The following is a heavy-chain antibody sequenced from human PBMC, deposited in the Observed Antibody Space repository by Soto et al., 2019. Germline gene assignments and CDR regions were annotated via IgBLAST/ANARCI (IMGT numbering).Heavy chain of an antibody. D-gene: IGHD6-19*01. Sequence: ASVKVSCKASGYTFTTYAMHWVRQAPGQRLEWMGWINAGNGNTKYSQKFQGRVTITRDTSASTAYMEVCSLRSEDTAVYYCARGGSSGWPFDLWGQGTLVTVS. CDR2: INAGNGNT. V-gene: IGHV1-3*01. J-gene: IGHJ4*02. CDR3: ARGGSSGWPFDL. CDR1: GYTFTTYA.